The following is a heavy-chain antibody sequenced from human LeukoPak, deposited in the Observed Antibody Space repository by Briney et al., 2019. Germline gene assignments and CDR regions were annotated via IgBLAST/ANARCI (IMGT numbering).Heavy chain of an antibody. CDR1: GYSFTSYW. CDR2: IYPGDSDT. Sequence: GESLKIPCKGSGYSFTSYWIGWVRQMPGKGLEWMGIIYPGDSDTRYSPSFQGQVTISADKSISTAYLQWSSLKASDTAMYYCARSYGSGSYDAGYFDYWGQGTLVTVSS. V-gene: IGHV5-51*01. D-gene: IGHD3-10*01. J-gene: IGHJ4*02. CDR3: ARSYGSGSYDAGYFDY.